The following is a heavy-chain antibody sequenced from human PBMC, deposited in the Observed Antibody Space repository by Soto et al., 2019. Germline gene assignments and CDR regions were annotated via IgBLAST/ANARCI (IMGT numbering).Heavy chain of an antibody. CDR3: ARDPSGSGPNFDY. CDR2: IDHSGST. Sequence: QLQLQESGSGLVQPSQTVSLTCAVSGGSIRSGGYSWSWIRQPPGKGLEWIGYIDHSGSTYYNPSIKSRVNISVDTSKNQLSLKVTSVTAADTAVYYCARDPSGSGPNFDYWGQGALVIVSA. J-gene: IGHJ4*02. CDR1: GGSIRSGGYS. D-gene: IGHD3-10*01. V-gene: IGHV4-30-2*01.